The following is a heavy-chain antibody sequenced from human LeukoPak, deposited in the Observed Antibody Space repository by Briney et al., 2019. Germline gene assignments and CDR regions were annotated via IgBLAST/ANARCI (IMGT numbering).Heavy chain of an antibody. D-gene: IGHD6-19*01. CDR3: ARVSGWIWFDP. V-gene: IGHV3-21*01. CDR2: ISSSRSYI. J-gene: IGHJ5*02. CDR1: GFTFSSYS. Sequence: GGSLRLSCAASGFTFSSYSMNWVRQAPGKGLEWISCISSSRSYIYYADSVKGRFTISRDNAKNSLYLQMNSLRAEDTAVYYCARVSGWIWFDPWGQGTLVTVSS.